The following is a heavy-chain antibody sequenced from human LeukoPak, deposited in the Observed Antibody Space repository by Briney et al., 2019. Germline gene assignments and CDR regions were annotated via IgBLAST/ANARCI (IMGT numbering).Heavy chain of an antibody. D-gene: IGHD3-16*01. CDR1: GFSFSNYG. CDR2: ISSSSSSTI. J-gene: IGHJ1*01. CDR3: AKDDAWGRYQD. Sequence: GGSLRLSCAASGFSFSNYGMHWVRQAPGKGLEWVSYISSSSSSTIYYADSVKGRFTISRDNSKNMLYLQMSSLGAEDTAVYFCAKDDAWGRYQDWGQGTLVTVSS. V-gene: IGHV3-48*01.